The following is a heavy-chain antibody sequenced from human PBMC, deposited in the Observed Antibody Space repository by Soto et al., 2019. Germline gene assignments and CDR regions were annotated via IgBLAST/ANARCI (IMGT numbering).Heavy chain of an antibody. CDR2: ISYDGSNK. J-gene: IGHJ4*02. CDR3: AVQGGYSYGGFDY. V-gene: IGHV3-30-3*01. D-gene: IGHD5-18*01. CDR1: GFTFSSYA. Sequence: LRLSCAASGFTFSSYAVHWVRQAPGKGLEWVAVISYDGSNKYYADSVKGRFTISRDNSKNTLYLQMNSLRAEDTAVYYCAVQGGYSYGGFDYWGQGXLVTVSS.